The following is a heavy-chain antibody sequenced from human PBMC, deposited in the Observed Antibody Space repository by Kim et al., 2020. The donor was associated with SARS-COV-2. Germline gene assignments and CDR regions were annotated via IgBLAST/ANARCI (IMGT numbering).Heavy chain of an antibody. CDR2: IYTSGST. Sequence: SETLSLTCTVSGGSISSGSYYWSWIRQPAGKGLEWIWRIYTSGSTNYNPSLKSRVTISVDTSKNHFSLKLSSVTAADTAVFYCAREPLAYHDFLSAHPEMRVGGGWFDPWGPGNLVTVSS. V-gene: IGHV4-61*02. CDR1: GGSISSGSYY. D-gene: IGHD3-3*01. J-gene: IGHJ5*02. CDR3: AREPLAYHDFLSAHPEMRVGGGWFDP.